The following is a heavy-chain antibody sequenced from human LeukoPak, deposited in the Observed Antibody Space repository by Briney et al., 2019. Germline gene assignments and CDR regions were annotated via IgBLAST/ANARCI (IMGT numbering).Heavy chain of an antibody. CDR2: IYSGGNT. D-gene: IGHD2-15*01. J-gene: IGHJ6*03. CDR1: GFTVSRNY. Sequence: GGSLRLSCAASGFTVSRNYMSWVRQAPGKGLECVSVIYSGGNTYYTDSVKGRFTISRDNSKNTLYLQMNSLRAEDTAVYYCARATGRGGGGCPISHFYYYYQMDVWGKGTSVTVSS. CDR3: ARATGRGGGGCPISHFYYYYQMDV. V-gene: IGHV3-66*01.